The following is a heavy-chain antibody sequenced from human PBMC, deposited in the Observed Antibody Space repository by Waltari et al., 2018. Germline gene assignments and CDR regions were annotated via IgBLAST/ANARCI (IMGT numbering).Heavy chain of an antibody. CDR2: MTSGGSI. CDR3: AKDPNGDYIGAFDF. Sequence: EVQMLESGGGLVQPGGSLRLSCAASGFTFSSYAMIWVRQAPGKGLEWVSAMTSGGSIYSADSVKGRFTISRDKNTLYLQMNSLRAEDTAVYYCAKDPNGDYIGAFDFWGQGTVVTVSS. J-gene: IGHJ3*01. CDR1: GFTFSSYA. D-gene: IGHD4-17*01. V-gene: IGHV3-23*01.